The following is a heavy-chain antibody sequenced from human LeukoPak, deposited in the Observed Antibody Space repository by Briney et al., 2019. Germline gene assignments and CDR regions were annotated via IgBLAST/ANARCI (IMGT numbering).Heavy chain of an antibody. J-gene: IGHJ6*03. CDR2: ISGSGGYT. CDR1: KFTFSIFS. Sequence: GGSLRLSCAASKFTFSIFSMSWVRQAPGKGLEWVSSISGSGGYTYYADSVKGRFTVSRDNAKNSLYLQMNSLRAEDTAVYYCAREKSFLVWLSTGRRDGYYMDVWGKGTTVTVSS. D-gene: IGHD3-3*02. V-gene: IGHV3-21*01. CDR3: AREKSFLVWLSTGRRDGYYMDV.